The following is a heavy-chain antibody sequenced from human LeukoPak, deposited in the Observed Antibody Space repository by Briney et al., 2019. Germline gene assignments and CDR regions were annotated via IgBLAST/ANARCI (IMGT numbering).Heavy chain of an antibody. V-gene: IGHV3-23*01. CDR1: GFTFNNYG. CDR2: ISGSSDT. D-gene: IGHD2-8*01. CDR3: ARGERYCTNGICYERAYKWFDP. Sequence: GGSLRLSCAASGFTFNNYGMSWVRQAPGKGLEWVSSISGSSDTYYADSVKGRFTISRDNSKNTLYLQMSSLRAEDTAVYYCARGERYCTNGICYERAYKWFDPWGQGTLVTVSS. J-gene: IGHJ5*02.